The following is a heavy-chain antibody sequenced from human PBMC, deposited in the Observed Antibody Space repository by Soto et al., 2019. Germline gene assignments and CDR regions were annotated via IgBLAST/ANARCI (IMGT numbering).Heavy chain of an antibody. CDR3: ARTGSRTAGYSSSWYRSGAFDI. V-gene: IGHV4-34*01. J-gene: IGHJ3*02. CDR2: INHSGST. D-gene: IGHD6-13*01. CDR1: GGSFSGYY. Sequence: PSETLSLTCAVYGGSFSGYYWSWIRQPPGKGLEWIGEINHSGSTNYNPSLKSRVTISVDTSKNQFSLKLSSVTAADTAVYYCARTGSRTAGYSSSWYRSGAFDIWGQGTMVTVSS.